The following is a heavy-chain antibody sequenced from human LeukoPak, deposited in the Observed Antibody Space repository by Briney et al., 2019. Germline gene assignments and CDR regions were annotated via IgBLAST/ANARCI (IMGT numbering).Heavy chain of an antibody. Sequence: GASVKVSCKASGYTFSSYGISWVRQAPGQGLEWMGWISAYNGNTNYAQKLQGRVTMTTDTSTSTAYMELRSLRSEDTAVYYCARDRLMDGDYGNWFDPWGQGTLVTVSS. CDR3: ARDRLMDGDYGNWFDP. D-gene: IGHD4-17*01. CDR2: ISAYNGNT. CDR1: GYTFSSYG. J-gene: IGHJ5*02. V-gene: IGHV1-18*01.